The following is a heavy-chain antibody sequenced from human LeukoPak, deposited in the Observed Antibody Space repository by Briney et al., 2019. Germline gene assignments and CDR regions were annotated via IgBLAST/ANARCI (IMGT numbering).Heavy chain of an antibody. Sequence: GGSLRLSCAASGFTFSSYGMHWVRQAPGKGLEWVAVIWYDGSNKYYADSVKGRFTISRDNAKNSLYLQMNSLRAEDTAVYYCARARFYYYDSSGYYYYYGMDVWGQGTTVTVSS. J-gene: IGHJ6*01. V-gene: IGHV3-33*01. CDR3: ARARFYYYDSSGYYYYYGMDV. CDR2: IWYDGSNK. CDR1: GFTFSSYG. D-gene: IGHD3-22*01.